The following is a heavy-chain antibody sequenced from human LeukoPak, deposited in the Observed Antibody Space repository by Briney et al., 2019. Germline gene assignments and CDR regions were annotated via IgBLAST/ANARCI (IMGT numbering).Heavy chain of an antibody. J-gene: IGHJ4*02. D-gene: IGHD2-21*02. CDR3: AREGAYCGGDCSGFDY. CDR1: GGSFSGYY. Sequence: SETLSLTCAVYGGSFSGYYWSWIRQPPGKGLEWIGEINHSGSTNYNPSLKSRVTISVDTSKNQFSLKLSSVTAADTAVYYCAREGAYCGGDCSGFDYWGQGTLVAVSS. V-gene: IGHV4-34*01. CDR2: INHSGST.